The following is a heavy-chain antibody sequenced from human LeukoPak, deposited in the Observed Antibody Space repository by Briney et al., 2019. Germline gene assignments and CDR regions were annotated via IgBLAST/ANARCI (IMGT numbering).Heavy chain of an antibody. V-gene: IGHV4-38-2*02. D-gene: IGHD3-10*01. CDR3: ARGRYYYGSGSYPSVYYFDY. CDR2: IYHSGST. J-gene: IGHJ4*02. Sequence: PSETLSLTCTVSGYSISSGYYWGWIRQPPGKGLEWIGSIYHSGSTYYNPSLTSRVTISVGPSKNQFSLKLSSVTAADTAVYYCARGRYYYGSGSYPSVYYFDYWGQGTLVTVSS. CDR1: GYSISSGYY.